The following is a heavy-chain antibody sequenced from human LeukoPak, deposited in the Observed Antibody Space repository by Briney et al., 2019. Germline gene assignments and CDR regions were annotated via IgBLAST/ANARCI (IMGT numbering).Heavy chain of an antibody. Sequence: SETLSLTCAGYGGSFSGYYWSWIRQPQGKGLEWIGEINHSGSTNYNPSLKSRGAISVDTSKNQFSLKLSSVTAADTAVYYCAMSYDSSGYYSSYWGQGTLVTVSS. CDR3: AMSYDSSGYYSSY. V-gene: IGHV4-34*01. J-gene: IGHJ4*02. CDR2: INHSGST. CDR1: GGSFSGYY. D-gene: IGHD3-22*01.